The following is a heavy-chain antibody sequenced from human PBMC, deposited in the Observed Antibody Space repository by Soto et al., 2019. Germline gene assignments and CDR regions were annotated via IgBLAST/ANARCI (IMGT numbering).Heavy chain of an antibody. V-gene: IGHV4-31*03. Sequence: QVQLQESGPGLVKPSQTLSLTCTVSGGSISSGGYYWSWIRQHPGKGLEWIGYIYYSGSTYYNPSLKSRVTISVDTSKNQFSLKLSSVTAADTAVYYCARGGTYGSGSDEVKYYYYYYMDVWGKGTTVTVSS. CDR3: ARGGTYGSGSDEVKYYYYYYMDV. J-gene: IGHJ6*03. CDR2: IYYSGST. D-gene: IGHD3-10*01. CDR1: GGSISSGGYY.